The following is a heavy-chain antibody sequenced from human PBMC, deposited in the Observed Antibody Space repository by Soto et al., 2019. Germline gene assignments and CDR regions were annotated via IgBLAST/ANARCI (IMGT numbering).Heavy chain of an antibody. J-gene: IGHJ6*02. V-gene: IGHV3-30*18. CDR1: GFTFSSYG. CDR2: ISYDGSNK. CDR3: AKADTVTKSSYYGMDV. D-gene: IGHD4-17*01. Sequence: QVQLVESGGGVVQPGRSLRLSCAASGFTFSSYGMHWVRQAPGKGLEWVAVISYDGSNKYYADSVKGRFTISRDNSKNTLYLQMNGLRAEDTAVYYCAKADTVTKSSYYGMDVWGQGTTVTVSS.